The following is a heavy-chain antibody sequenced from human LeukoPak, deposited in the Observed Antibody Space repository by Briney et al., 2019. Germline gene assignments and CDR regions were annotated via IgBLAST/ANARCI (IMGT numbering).Heavy chain of an antibody. CDR2: INHSGST. Sequence: SETLSLTCAVYGGSFSGYYWSWIRQPPGKGLEWIGEINHSGSTNYNPSLKSRVTISVDTSKNQFSLKLTSVTAADTAVYYCARLGRTYYDFWSGPWGQGTPVTASS. CDR1: GGSFSGYY. J-gene: IGHJ5*02. V-gene: IGHV4-34*01. D-gene: IGHD3-3*01. CDR3: ARLGRTYYDFWSGP.